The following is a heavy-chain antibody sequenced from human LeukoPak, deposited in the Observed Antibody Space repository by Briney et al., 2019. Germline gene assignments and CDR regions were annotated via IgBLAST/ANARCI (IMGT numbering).Heavy chain of an antibody. V-gene: IGHV4-38-2*01. CDR3: ARLGARNAFDI. Sequence: SGTLSLTCAMSGYSISSGYYWGLVRQPPGKGLEWIGIIYHSGSTFFNPSLKSRVTISVDTSKNHLSLKLSSVTAADTAVYYCARLGARNAFDIWGQGTVVTVSS. J-gene: IGHJ3*02. CDR2: IYHSGST. CDR1: GYSISSGYY.